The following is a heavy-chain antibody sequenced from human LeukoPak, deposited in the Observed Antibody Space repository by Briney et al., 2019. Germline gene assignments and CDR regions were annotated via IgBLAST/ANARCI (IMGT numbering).Heavy chain of an antibody. CDR1: GFTFSSYA. J-gene: IGHJ4*02. D-gene: IGHD6-13*01. CDR3: ARDPAGIAAAVFDY. Sequence: GGSLRLSCAASGFTFSSYAMHWVRQAPGKGLEWVAVISYDGSSKYYADSVKGRFTISRDNSKNTLYLQMNSLRAEDTAVYYCARDPAGIAAAVFDYWGQGTLVTVSS. V-gene: IGHV3-30*04. CDR2: ISYDGSSK.